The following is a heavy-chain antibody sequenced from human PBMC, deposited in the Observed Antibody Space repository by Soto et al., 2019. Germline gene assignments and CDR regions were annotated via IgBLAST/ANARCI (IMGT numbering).Heavy chain of an antibody. J-gene: IGHJ5*02. D-gene: IGHD6-13*01. CDR2: INPSGGST. CDR1: GYTFTSYY. V-gene: IGHV1-46*01. CDR3: ARGHKQQLVRSGGWFDP. Sequence: ASVKVSCKASGYTFTSYYMHWVRQAPGQGLEWMGIINPSGGSTSYAQKFQGRVTMTRDTSTSTVYMELSSLRSEDTAVYYCARGHKQQLVRSGGWFDPWGQGTLVTVSS.